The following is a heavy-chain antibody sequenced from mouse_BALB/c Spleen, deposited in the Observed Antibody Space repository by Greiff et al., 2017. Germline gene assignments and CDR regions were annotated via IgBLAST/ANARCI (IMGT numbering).Heavy chain of an antibody. Sequence: EVMLVESGGGLVKPGGSLKLSCAASGFTFSSYAMSWVRQTPEKRLEWVASISSGGSTYYPDSVKGRFTISRDNARNILYLQMSSLRSEDTAMYYCASLYYYGSRYYFDYWGQGTTLTVSS. CDR2: ISSGGST. V-gene: IGHV5-6-5*01. CDR1: GFTFSSYA. CDR3: ASLYYYGSRYYFDY. D-gene: IGHD1-1*01. J-gene: IGHJ2*01.